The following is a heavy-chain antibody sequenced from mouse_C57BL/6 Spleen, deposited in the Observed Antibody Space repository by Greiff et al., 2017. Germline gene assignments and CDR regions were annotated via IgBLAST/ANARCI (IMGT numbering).Heavy chain of an antibody. J-gene: IGHJ2*01. CDR3: ASVTSVVEGGC. CDR2: ILPGSGST. V-gene: IGHV1-9*01. CDR1: GYTFTGYW. Sequence: VQLKESGAELMKPGASVKLSCKATGYTFTGYWIEWVKQRPGHGLEWIGEILPGSGSTNYNANFKGKATFTADTSSNTAYIQLSSLTTEDSAITDCASVTSVVEGGCWGQGTTLTVAS. D-gene: IGHD1-1*01.